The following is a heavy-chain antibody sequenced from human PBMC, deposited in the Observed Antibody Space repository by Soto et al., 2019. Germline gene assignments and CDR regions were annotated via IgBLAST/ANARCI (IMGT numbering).Heavy chain of an antibody. V-gene: IGHV3-74*01. CDR3: ASWVGYCSGSTCQNAFDI. D-gene: IGHD2-15*01. CDR1: GFTFSNYW. J-gene: IGHJ3*02. CDR2: INSYGTSV. Sequence: EVQLVESGGDLVHPGGSLRLSCAASGFTFSNYWMHWVRQAPGKGLVWVSRINSYGTSVNYAESVKGRFTISRDNAKNTIYLQMNSVRAEDMAVSYCASWVGYCSGSTCQNAFDIWGQGPMVTVSS.